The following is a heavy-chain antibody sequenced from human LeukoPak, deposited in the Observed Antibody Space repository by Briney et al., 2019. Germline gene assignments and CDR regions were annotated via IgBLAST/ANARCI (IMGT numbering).Heavy chain of an antibody. CDR3: ARARYYYGHYFDY. Sequence: SETLSLTCTVSGGSINNYYWSWIRQPPGKGLEWIGYIFDNGNTNYNPSLKSRVTISLDTSKNQFSLELSSVTAADTAVYYCARARYYYGHYFDYWGQGTLVTVSS. D-gene: IGHD3-10*01. V-gene: IGHV4-59*01. CDR2: IFDNGNT. J-gene: IGHJ4*02. CDR1: GGSINNYY.